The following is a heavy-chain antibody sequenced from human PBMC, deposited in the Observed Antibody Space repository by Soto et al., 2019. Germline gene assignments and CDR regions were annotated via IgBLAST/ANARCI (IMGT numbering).Heavy chain of an antibody. CDR2: IIPIFGTA. Sequence: QVQLVQSGAEVKKPGSSVKVSCKASGGTFSSYAISWVRQAPGQGLEWMGGIIPIFGTANYAQKFQGRVTITADESARTDYMELSSLRSEDTAVYYCARATFGGVIPMLGYYYGMDVWGQGTTVTVSS. D-gene: IGHD3-16*02. CDR1: GGTFSSYA. J-gene: IGHJ6*02. CDR3: ARATFGGVIPMLGYYYGMDV. V-gene: IGHV1-69*12.